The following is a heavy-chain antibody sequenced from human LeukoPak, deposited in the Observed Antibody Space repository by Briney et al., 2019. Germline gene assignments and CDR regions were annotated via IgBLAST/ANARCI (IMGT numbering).Heavy chain of an antibody. CDR1: GGSISSYY. CDR3: ARGISYYDSSGYYTAYYFDY. Sequence: PSETLSLTCTVSGGSISSYYWGWIRQPPGKGLEWIGYIYYSGSTNYNPSLKSRVTISVDTSKNQFSLKLSSVTAADTAVYYCARGISYYDSSGYYTAYYFDYWGQGTLVTVSS. D-gene: IGHD3-22*01. CDR2: IYYSGST. J-gene: IGHJ4*02. V-gene: IGHV4-59*01.